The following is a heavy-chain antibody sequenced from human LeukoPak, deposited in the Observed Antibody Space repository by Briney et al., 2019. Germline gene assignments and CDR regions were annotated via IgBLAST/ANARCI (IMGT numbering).Heavy chain of an antibody. Sequence: PSDTLSLTCTVSGGSISSSSYYWGWIRQRPGKGLEWIGSIYSSGSTYYNPSLKSRVTISVDTSKNQFSLKLSSVTATDTAVYYCATQYDYYDMDVWGQGTTVTVSS. CDR2: IYSSGST. CDR3: ATQYDYYDMDV. J-gene: IGHJ6*02. CDR1: GGSISSSSYY. V-gene: IGHV4-39*01.